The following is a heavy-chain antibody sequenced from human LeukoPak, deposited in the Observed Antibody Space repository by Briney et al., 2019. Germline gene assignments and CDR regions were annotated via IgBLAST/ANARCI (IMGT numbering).Heavy chain of an antibody. J-gene: IGHJ6*02. D-gene: IGHD3-10*01. CDR1: GFTFSSYG. V-gene: IGHV3-33*01. CDR2: IWYDGSNK. CDR3: ARATMVRGVTNYGMDV. Sequence: GGSLRLSCAASGFTFSSYGMHWVRQDPGKGLEWVAVIWYDGSNKYYADSVKGRFTISRDNSKNTLYLQMNSLRAEDTAVYYCARATMVRGVTNYGMDVWGQGTTVTVSS.